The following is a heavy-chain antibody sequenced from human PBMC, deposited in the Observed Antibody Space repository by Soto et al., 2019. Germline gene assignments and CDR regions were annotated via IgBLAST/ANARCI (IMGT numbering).Heavy chain of an antibody. CDR2: IYYSGIT. CDR1: GGSINSGGYY. J-gene: IGHJ4*02. V-gene: IGHV4-31*03. CDR3: ARSSISKKIDY. Sequence: QVQLQESGPGLVKPSQTLSLTCSVSGGSINSGGYYWTWIRQHPGRGLEWVGNIYYSGITSYNPSLKSRVTISIDTFKTHFSLKLSSVTAADTAVYYCARSSISKKIDYWGQGTLVTVSS. D-gene: IGHD2-2*01.